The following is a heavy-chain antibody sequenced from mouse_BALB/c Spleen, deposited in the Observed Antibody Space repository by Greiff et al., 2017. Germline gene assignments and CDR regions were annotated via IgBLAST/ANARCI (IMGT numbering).Heavy chain of an antibody. D-gene: IGHD6-1*01. CDR3: ADNLTPY. J-gene: IGHJ3*01. V-gene: IGHV2-9*02. CDR2: IWAGGST. Sequence: QVQLKESGPGLVAPSQSLSITCTVSGFSLTSYGVHWVRQPPGKGLEWLGVIWAGGSTNYNSALMSRLSISKDNSKSQIFLKMNSLQTDDTAMYYYADNLTPYWGQGTLVTVSA. CDR1: GFSLTSYG.